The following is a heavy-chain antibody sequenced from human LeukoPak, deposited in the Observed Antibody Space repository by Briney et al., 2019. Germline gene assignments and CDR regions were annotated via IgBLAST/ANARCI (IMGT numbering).Heavy chain of an antibody. J-gene: IGHJ4*02. V-gene: IGHV5-51*01. CDR2: IYPGDSDT. CDR3: ARREVSYYFDY. CDR1: GYSFTSYW. Sequence: GESLKISCKGSGYSFTSYWISWVRQMPGRGLEWMGIIYPGDSDTRYSPSFQGQVTISADKSISTAYLQWSSLKASDTAMYYCARREVSYYFDYWGQGTLLTVSS.